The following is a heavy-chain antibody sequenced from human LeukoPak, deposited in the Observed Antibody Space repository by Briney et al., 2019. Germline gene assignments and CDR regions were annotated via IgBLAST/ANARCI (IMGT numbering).Heavy chain of an antibody. J-gene: IGHJ6*02. V-gene: IGHV4-59*12. Sequence: SETLSLTCSVSGGSIRSYYWSWIRQPPGEGLEWLGYTFHTGRTSYNPSFKSRVTISVDRSKNQFSLKLSSVTAADTAVYYCARAASGMDVWGQGTTVTVSS. CDR2: TFHTGRT. CDR1: GGSIRSYY. CDR3: ARAASGMDV.